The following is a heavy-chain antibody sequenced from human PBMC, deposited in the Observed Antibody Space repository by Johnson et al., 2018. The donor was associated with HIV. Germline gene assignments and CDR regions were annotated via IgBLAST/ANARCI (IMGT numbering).Heavy chain of an antibody. Sequence: QMQLVESGGGVVQPGGSLRLSCAASGFTFSSYGMHWVRQAPGKGLEWVAFIRYDGSNNYYADSVQGRFTISRDNAKNTLYLQMNRLRAEDTAIYYCANSLLFDAFNIWGQGTMVTVSS. J-gene: IGHJ3*02. CDR3: ANSLLFDAFNI. CDR1: GFTFSSYG. CDR2: IRYDGSNN. V-gene: IGHV3-30*02.